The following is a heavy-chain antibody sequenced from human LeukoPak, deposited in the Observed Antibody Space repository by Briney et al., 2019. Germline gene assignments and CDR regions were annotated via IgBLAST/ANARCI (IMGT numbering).Heavy chain of an antibody. CDR2: INTDGSST. V-gene: IGHV3-74*01. J-gene: IGHJ4*02. CDR3: AREPFWSGYYSNLHFDY. D-gene: IGHD3-3*01. CDR1: GFTFSSYW. Sequence: PGGSLRLSCAASGFTFSSYWMHWVRQAPGKGLVWVSRINTDGSSTSYADSVKGRFTISRDNAKNTLYLQMNSLRAEDTAVYYCAREPFWSGYYSNLHFDYWGQGILVTVSS.